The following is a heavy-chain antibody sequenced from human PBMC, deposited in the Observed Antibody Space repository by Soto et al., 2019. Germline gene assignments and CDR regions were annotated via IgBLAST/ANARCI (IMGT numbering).Heavy chain of an antibody. D-gene: IGHD4-17*01. CDR2: IIPILGIA. Sequence: QVQLVQSGAEVKKPGSSVKVSCKASGGTFSSYTISWVRQAPGQGLEWMGRIIPILGIANYAQKFQGRVTITADKSTSTAYMELSSRRPGDTAVYYCATHYGDYEDDACDIWGQGTMVTVSS. CDR1: GGTFSSYT. CDR3: ATHYGDYEDDACDI. V-gene: IGHV1-69*02. J-gene: IGHJ3*02.